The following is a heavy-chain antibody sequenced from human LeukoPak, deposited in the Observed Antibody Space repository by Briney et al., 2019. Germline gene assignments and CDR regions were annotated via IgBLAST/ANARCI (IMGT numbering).Heavy chain of an antibody. D-gene: IGHD2/OR15-2a*01. V-gene: IGHV3-21*01. CDR2: ISSSSSYI. CDR1: GFTFSSYS. Sequence: GGSLRLSCAASGFTFSSYSMNWVRQAPRKGLEWVSSISSSSSYIYYADSVKGRFTISRDNAKNSLYLQMNSLRAEDTAVYYCARGFLVLHDIDYWGQGTLVTVSS. CDR3: ARGFLVLHDIDY. J-gene: IGHJ4*02.